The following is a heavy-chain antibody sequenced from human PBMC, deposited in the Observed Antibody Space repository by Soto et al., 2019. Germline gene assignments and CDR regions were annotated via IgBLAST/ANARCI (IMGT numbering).Heavy chain of an antibody. Sequence: EVQLVETGGGLIQPGGFLRLSCAASGFTVSDNYMNWVRQAPGKGLEWVSVIYSGGSTYYTDSVKGRFTISRDNSKNTLYLQMNSLRAEDTAVYYCARGYPTGGNGLDVWGQGTTVTVSS. D-gene: IGHD2-15*01. CDR1: GFTVSDNY. V-gene: IGHV3-53*02. CDR3: ARGYPTGGNGLDV. CDR2: IYSGGST. J-gene: IGHJ6*02.